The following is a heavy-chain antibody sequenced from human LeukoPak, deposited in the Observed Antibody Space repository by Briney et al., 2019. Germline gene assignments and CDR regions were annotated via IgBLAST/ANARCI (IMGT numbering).Heavy chain of an antibody. Sequence: GGSLRLSCTVSGFTFSKYWMRWVRQAPGKGLEGVASIDKDGSEKQYVDSVKGRFTISRDNAKNSVYLQMTSLGAEDTAVYYCATYTQYFGAPGTDYWGQGTLVTVSS. V-gene: IGHV3-7*01. CDR3: ATYTQYFGAPGTDY. CDR2: IDKDGSEK. D-gene: IGHD3-10*01. J-gene: IGHJ4*02. CDR1: GFTFSKYW.